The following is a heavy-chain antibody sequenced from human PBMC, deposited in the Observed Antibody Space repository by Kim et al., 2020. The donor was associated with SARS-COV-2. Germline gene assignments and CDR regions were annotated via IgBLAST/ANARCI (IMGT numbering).Heavy chain of an antibody. CDR1: GFTFSDYY. J-gene: IGHJ6*02. Sequence: GGSLRLSCAASGFTFSDYYMSWIRQAPGKGLEWVSYISSSSSYTNYADSVKGRFTISRDNAKNSLYLQMNSLRAEDTAVYYCARGYIVGNYGMDVWGQGTTVTVSS. D-gene: IGHD1-26*01. CDR2: ISSSSSYT. CDR3: ARGYIVGNYGMDV. V-gene: IGHV3-11*05.